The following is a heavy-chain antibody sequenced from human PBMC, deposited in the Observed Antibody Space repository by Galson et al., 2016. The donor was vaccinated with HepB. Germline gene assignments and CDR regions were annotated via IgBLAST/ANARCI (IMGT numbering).Heavy chain of an antibody. CDR3: VRDRGERAWSFDY. Sequence: SLRLSCAASGFTFDDYDMDWVRQFPGKGLEWVSHISGNSRGIDYADSVRGRFTVSRDNAKNSLYLQIHSLRPEDTGIYYCVRDRGERAWSFDYWGQGTLVTVSS. CDR1: GFTFDDYD. CDR2: ISGNSRGI. D-gene: IGHD1-1*01. V-gene: IGHV3-9*01. J-gene: IGHJ4*02.